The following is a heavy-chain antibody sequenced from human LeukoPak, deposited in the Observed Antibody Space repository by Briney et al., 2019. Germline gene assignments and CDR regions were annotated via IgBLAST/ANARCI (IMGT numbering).Heavy chain of an antibody. J-gene: IGHJ1*01. CDR2: IYSGGST. V-gene: IGHV3-66*02. CDR1: GFTVSSNY. CDR3: ARDASNDFWSGYFRH. D-gene: IGHD3-3*01. Sequence: PGGSLRLSCAASGFTVSSNYMSWVRQAPGKGLEWVSVIYSGGSTYYADSVKGRSTISRDNSKNTLYLQMNSLRAEDTAVYYCARDASNDFWSGYFRHWGQGTLVTVSS.